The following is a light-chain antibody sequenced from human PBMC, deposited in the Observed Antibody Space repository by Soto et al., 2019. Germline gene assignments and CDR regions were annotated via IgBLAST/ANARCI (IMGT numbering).Light chain of an antibody. J-gene: IGKJ1*01. Sequence: EVLMTHSPDTLSVSPWERVTLSFRASQSVDSNLAWYQQKPGQAPRLLIYGASTRATGIPARFSGSGSGTEFTLTMSSLQSEDFAVYWCQQYDSSPRKFGQGTKVDIK. V-gene: IGKV3-15*01. CDR3: QQYDSSPRK. CDR1: QSVDSN. CDR2: GAS.